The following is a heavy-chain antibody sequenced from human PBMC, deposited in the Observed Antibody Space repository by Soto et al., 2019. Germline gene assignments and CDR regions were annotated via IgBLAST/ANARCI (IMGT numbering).Heavy chain of an antibody. J-gene: IGHJ5*02. Sequence: EVQLLDSGGGLVQPGGSLRLSCAASGFTFSSSAMSWVRQAPGKGLEWVSAVSGSGGTTYYAASVRGRFTISTDNSTNTLYLQMNSRTAEDTAIYFCARCTVDTIVTSGWCHYLDPWGQGTLVTVSS. D-gene: IGHD6-19*01. CDR2: VSGSGGTT. CDR1: GFTFSSSA. CDR3: ARCTVDTIVTSGWCHYLDP. V-gene: IGHV3-23*01.